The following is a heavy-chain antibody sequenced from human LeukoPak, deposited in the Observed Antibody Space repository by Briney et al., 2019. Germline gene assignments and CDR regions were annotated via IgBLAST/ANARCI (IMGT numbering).Heavy chain of an antibody. Sequence: ASVKVSCKASGYTFTSYGISWVRQAPGQGLEWMGWISAYNGNTNYAQKLQGRVTMTTDTSTSTAYTELRSLRSDDTAVYYCARDGDITIFGVVTSYFDYWGQGTLVTVSS. CDR3: ARDGDITIFGVVTSYFDY. D-gene: IGHD3-3*01. CDR1: GYTFTSYG. J-gene: IGHJ4*02. V-gene: IGHV1-18*01. CDR2: ISAYNGNT.